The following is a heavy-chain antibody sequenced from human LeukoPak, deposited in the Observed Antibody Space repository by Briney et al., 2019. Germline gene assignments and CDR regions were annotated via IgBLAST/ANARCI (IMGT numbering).Heavy chain of an antibody. Sequence: GASVKVSCKASGYTFTGYYMHWVRQAPGQGLEWMGWIDPNSGGTNYAQKFQGRVTMTRDTSISTAYMELRSLRSDDTAVYYCARDTMVHFDYWGQGTLVTVSS. V-gene: IGHV1-2*02. CDR3: ARDTMVHFDY. CDR2: IDPNSGGT. D-gene: IGHD3-10*01. CDR1: GYTFTGYY. J-gene: IGHJ4*02.